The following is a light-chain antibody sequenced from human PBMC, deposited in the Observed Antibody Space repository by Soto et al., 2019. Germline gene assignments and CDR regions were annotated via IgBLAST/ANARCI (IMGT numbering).Light chain of an antibody. V-gene: IGLV3-1*01. J-gene: IGLJ1*01. Sequence: SYELTQPPSVSVSPGQTASITCSGDKLGDKYACWYQQKPGQSPVLVIYQDSKRPSGIPERFSGSNYGNTATLTISGTQAIDKADYYCQAWDSSTGVFGTGTKLTVL. CDR1: KLGDKY. CDR3: QAWDSSTGV. CDR2: QDS.